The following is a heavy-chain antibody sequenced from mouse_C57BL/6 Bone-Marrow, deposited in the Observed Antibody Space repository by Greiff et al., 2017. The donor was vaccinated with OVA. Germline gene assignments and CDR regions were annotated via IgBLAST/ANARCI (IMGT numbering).Heavy chain of an antibody. J-gene: IGHJ3*01. CDR1: GYTFTSYW. CDR2: IDPSDSYT. CDR3: ARELRSFAH. V-gene: IGHV1-69*01. Sequence: QVQLQQPGAELVMPGASVKLSCKASGYTFTSYWMHWVKQRPGQGLEWIGEIDPSDSYTNYNQKFKGKSTLTVDKSSSTAYMQLSSLTSEDSAVYYCARELRSFAHRGQEALLTVSA. D-gene: IGHD1-3*01.